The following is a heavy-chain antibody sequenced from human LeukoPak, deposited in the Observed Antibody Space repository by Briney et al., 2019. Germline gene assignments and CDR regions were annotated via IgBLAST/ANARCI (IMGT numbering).Heavy chain of an antibody. Sequence: SETLSLTCTVSGGSISRSSYYWGWIRQPPGKGLEWIGSIYYSGSTYYNPSLKSRVTISVDTSKNQFSLKLSSVTAADTAVYHCADFRGSPSDIWGQGTMVTVSS. CDR2: IYYSGST. CDR3: ADFRGSPSDI. CDR1: GGSISRSSYY. J-gene: IGHJ3*02. V-gene: IGHV4-39*01. D-gene: IGHD3-10*01.